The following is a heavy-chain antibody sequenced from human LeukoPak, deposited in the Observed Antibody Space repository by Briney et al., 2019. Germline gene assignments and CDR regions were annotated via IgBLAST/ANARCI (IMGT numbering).Heavy chain of an antibody. CDR3: ARLFPSCTKTTCDFDY. D-gene: IGHD2-8*01. CDR2: IYYSGTT. J-gene: IGHJ4*02. Sequence: SETLSLTCTVSGGSISSSSYDWGWIRQPPGKGLEWIGSIYYSGTTYYNPPLKSRVTISVHASKDQVSLKLYSVTAADTAVYYCARLFPSCTKTTCDFDYWGQGTLVSVSS. CDR1: GGSISSSSYD. V-gene: IGHV4-39*01.